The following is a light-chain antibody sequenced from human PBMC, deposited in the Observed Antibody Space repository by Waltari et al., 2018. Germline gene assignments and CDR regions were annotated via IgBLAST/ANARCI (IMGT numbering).Light chain of an antibody. J-gene: IGKJ3*01. Sequence: EIVMTQSPATLSVSPGERATLSCRASQSVSSNLAWYQQKPGQAPRLLIYGASTRATGLPGRFSGSGSGTEFTLTISSLQSEDFAVYYCQHYNNWPLTFGPGTKVDIK. CDR2: GAS. CDR3: QHYNNWPLT. CDR1: QSVSSN. V-gene: IGKV3-15*01.